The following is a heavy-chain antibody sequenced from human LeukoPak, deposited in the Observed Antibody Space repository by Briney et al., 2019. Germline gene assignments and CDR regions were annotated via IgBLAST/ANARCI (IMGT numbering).Heavy chain of an antibody. Sequence: GGSLRLSCAASGFSFSGYGMHWVRLAPGKGLEWVAFIRFDGSNKYHADSVKGRFTISRDNSENTLFLQMNTLRPEDTAVYFCAQGYFDGSGYSYRRIVGPYFQLWGQGTPVIVSS. V-gene: IGHV3-30*02. CDR3: AQGYFDGSGYSYRRIVGPYFQL. J-gene: IGHJ1*01. CDR1: GFSFSGYG. CDR2: IRFDGSNK. D-gene: IGHD3-22*01.